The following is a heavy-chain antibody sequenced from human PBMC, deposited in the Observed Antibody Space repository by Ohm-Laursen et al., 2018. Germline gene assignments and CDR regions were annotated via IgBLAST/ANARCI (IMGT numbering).Heavy chain of an antibody. Sequence: GTLSLTCAVSGGSISSYYWGWIRQPPGKGLEWIGYMYYSGSTNKYNPSLKSRVTISVDTSKNQFSLKLSSVTAADTAVYYCARDSRGYDFWSGYYQTNWFDPWGQGTLVTVSS. D-gene: IGHD3-3*01. CDR3: ARDSRGYDFWSGYYQTNWFDP. CDR2: MYYSGST. CDR1: GGSISSYY. V-gene: IGHV4-59*01. J-gene: IGHJ5*02.